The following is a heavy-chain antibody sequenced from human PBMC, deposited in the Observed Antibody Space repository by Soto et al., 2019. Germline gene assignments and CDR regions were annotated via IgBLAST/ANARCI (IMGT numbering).Heavy chain of an antibody. CDR3: ARRSSSSSVYYYYGMDV. CDR2: IYPGDSDT. V-gene: IGHV5-51*01. D-gene: IGHD6-6*01. Sequence: HGESLKISCKGSGYSFTSYWIGWVRQMPGKGLEWMGIIYPGDSDTRYSPSFQGQVTISADKSISTAYLQWSSLKASDTAMYYCARRSSSSSVYYYYGMDVWGQGTTVTVSS. J-gene: IGHJ6*02. CDR1: GYSFTSYW.